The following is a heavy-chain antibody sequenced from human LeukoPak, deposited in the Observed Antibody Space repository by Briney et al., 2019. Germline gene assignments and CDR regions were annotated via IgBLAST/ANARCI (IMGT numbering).Heavy chain of an antibody. CDR2: INSSGST. CDR3: ARERDYYYYMDV. V-gene: IGHV4-4*07. CDR1: GGSISSYN. Sequence: SETLSLTCTVSGGSISSYNYNWIRQPAGKGLEWIGRINSSGSTNHNPSFKRRVTMSVDTSKSQFSLKLTSVTAADTAVYYCARERDYYYYMDVWGKGTTVTISS. J-gene: IGHJ6*03.